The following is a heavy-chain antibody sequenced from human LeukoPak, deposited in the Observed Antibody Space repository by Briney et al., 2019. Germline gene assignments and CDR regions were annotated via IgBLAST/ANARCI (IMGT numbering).Heavy chain of an antibody. CDR2: IYGSGSA. D-gene: IGHD3-22*01. V-gene: IGHV4-59*01. CDR1: GGSISRSY. Sequence: SGTLSLTCTVSGGSISRSYWSWIRQPPGKGLEWIGYIYGSGSAKYNPSLKSRVTMSVDSSKNQFSLKMTSVTAADTAFYYCARRARYFDSSGYSVTYWYFDLWGRGTLVTVSS. CDR3: ARRARYFDSSGYSVTYWYFDL. J-gene: IGHJ2*01.